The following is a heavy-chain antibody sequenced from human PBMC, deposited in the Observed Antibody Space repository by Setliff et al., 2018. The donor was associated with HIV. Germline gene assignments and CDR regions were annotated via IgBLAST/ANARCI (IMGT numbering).Heavy chain of an antibody. Sequence: ASVKVSCKASGYTFSDYYMHWVRQAPGQGLEWMGWINPNGGYTNYAQKFLGRVTMTQDTSFTTAYLELSRLGSDDTAVYYCAADNYNCNSFDSWGQGSLVTVSS. D-gene: IGHD3-3*01. V-gene: IGHV1-2*02. J-gene: IGHJ4*02. CDR1: GYTFSDYY. CDR3: AADNYNCNSFDS. CDR2: INPNGGYT.